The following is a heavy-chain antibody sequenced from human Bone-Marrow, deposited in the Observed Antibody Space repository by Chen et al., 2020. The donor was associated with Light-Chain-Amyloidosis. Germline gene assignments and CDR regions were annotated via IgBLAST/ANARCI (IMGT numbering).Heavy chain of an antibody. V-gene: IGHV5-51*01. CDR2: ICPDDSDA. J-gene: IGHJ4*02. D-gene: IGHD5-12*01. CDR3: ARRRDGYNFDY. Sequence: EVQLEQSGPEGIKPGESLKLSCKGSGYTFPNYWIGWVRQMPGKGLEWMGVICPDDSDARYSPSFEGQVTISADKSITTAYLQWRSLKASDTAMYYCARRRDGYNFDYWGQGTLVTVSS. CDR1: GYTFPNYW.